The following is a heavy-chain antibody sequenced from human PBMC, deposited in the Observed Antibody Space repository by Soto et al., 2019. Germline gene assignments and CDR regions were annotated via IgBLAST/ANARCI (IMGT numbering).Heavy chain of an antibody. CDR1: GGTFSSYA. V-gene: IGHV1-69*13. CDR2: IIPIFGTA. CDR3: ASAPTDLYYYDSSGYGEYFQH. Sequence: GASVKVSCKASGGTFSSYAISWVRQAPGQGLEWMGGIIPIFGTANYAQKFQGRVTITADESTSTAYMELSSLRSEDTAVYYCASAPTDLYYYDSSGYGEYFQHWGQGNLVTVSA. D-gene: IGHD3-22*01. J-gene: IGHJ1*01.